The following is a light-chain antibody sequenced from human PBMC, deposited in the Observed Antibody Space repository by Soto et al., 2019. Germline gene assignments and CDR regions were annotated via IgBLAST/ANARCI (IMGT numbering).Light chain of an antibody. J-gene: IGKJ4*01. Sequence: EIVLTQSPATPPLSPGERATLSCRASQSVSIYLAWYQQKPGQAPRLLIYDASNRATGIPARFSGSGSGTDFTLTISSLEPEDFAIYNCQQRSNWPLTFGGGTKVEIK. CDR2: DAS. CDR1: QSVSIY. CDR3: QQRSNWPLT. V-gene: IGKV3-11*01.